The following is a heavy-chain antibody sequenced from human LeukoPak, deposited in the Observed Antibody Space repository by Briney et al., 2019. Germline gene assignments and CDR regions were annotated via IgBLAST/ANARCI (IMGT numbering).Heavy chain of an antibody. CDR3: ARSAKGSGWYYFDY. V-gene: IGHV2-70*01. D-gene: IGHD6-19*01. Sequence: ESGPTLVNPTQTLTLTCTFSGFSLSTSGMCVSWIRQPPVKALEWLALIDWDEDKYYSTALKTRLTLSKDTPKNQVVLTMTNMDPVDTATYYCARSAKGSGWYYFDYWGQGTLVTVSS. CDR2: IDWDEDK. J-gene: IGHJ4*02. CDR1: GFSLSTSGMC.